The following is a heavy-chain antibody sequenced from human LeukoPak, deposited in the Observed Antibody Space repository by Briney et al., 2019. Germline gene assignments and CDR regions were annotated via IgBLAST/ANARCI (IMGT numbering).Heavy chain of an antibody. CDR3: AKGPYYDSSGYQDY. CDR1: GFTFSSYG. Sequence: GGSLRLSCAASGFTFSSYGMSWVRQAPGKGLEWVSAISGSGGSTYYADSVKGRFTISRDNSKNTLYLQMNSLRAEDTAVYYCAKGPYYDSSGYQDYWGQGTLVTVSS. CDR2: ISGSGGST. V-gene: IGHV3-23*01. J-gene: IGHJ4*02. D-gene: IGHD3-22*01.